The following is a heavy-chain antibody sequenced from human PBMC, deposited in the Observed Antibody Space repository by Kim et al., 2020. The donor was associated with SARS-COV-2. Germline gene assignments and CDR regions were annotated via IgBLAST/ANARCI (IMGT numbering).Heavy chain of an antibody. D-gene: IGHD3-10*01. CDR1: GFTFSNAW. Sequence: GGSLRLSCAASGFTFSNAWMSWVRQAPGKGLEWVGRIKSKTDGGTTDYAAPVKGRFTISRDDSKNTLYLQMNSLKTEDTAVYYCTTEGRRVYYGSGYAFDIWGQGTMVTVSS. CDR2: IKSKTDGGTT. J-gene: IGHJ3*02. CDR3: TTEGRRVYYGSGYAFDI. V-gene: IGHV3-15*01.